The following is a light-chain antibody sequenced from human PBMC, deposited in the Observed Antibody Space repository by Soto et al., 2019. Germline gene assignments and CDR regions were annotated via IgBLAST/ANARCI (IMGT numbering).Light chain of an antibody. CDR3: QQSGSSPQT. J-gene: IGKJ1*01. CDR2: GAS. CDR1: QTVSSSS. V-gene: IGKV3-20*01. Sequence: EIVLTQSPGTLSLSPGERATLSCRASQTVSSSSLARYQQKPGQAPRLLIYGASSRATGIPDRFSGSRSGTDFTFTISRLEPEDFAVYYCQQSGSSPQTFGQGTKVEIK.